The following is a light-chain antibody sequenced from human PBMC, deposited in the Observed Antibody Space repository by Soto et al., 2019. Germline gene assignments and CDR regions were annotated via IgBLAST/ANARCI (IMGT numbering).Light chain of an antibody. CDR1: QTISSW. CDR3: QHYNSYSEA. V-gene: IGKV1-5*03. J-gene: IGKJ1*01. Sequence: DIQMTQSPSTLSGSVGGRVTITCRASQTISSWLAWYQQKPGKAPKLLIYKASTLKSGVPSRFSGSGSGTEFTLTISSLQPDDFATYYCQHYNSYSEAFGHGTKVDIK. CDR2: KAS.